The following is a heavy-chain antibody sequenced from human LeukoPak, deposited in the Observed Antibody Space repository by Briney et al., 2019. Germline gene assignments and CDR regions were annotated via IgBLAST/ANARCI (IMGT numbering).Heavy chain of an antibody. J-gene: IGHJ3*02. D-gene: IGHD4-23*01. Sequence: GASVKVSCKASGYTFTIYGISWVRQTPGQGLEGMGWISAYNGNTNYAQKLQGRVTMTTDTSTSTAYMELRSLRSDDTAAYYCARAGTPCDYGGTRDAFDIWGQGTMVTVSS. CDR2: ISAYNGNT. V-gene: IGHV1-18*01. CDR1: GYTFTIYG. CDR3: ARAGTPCDYGGTRDAFDI.